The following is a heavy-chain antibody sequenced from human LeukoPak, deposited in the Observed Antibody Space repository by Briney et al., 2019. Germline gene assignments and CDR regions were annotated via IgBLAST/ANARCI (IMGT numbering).Heavy chain of an antibody. CDR3: ARDNAGLVKHLDAFDL. V-gene: IGHV3-74*01. Sequence: QPGGSLRLSCAASGFTFSNYWMHWVRQTPGKGLVWVSRILSDGSSTNYADSVKGRFTISRDNSKNTLYLQMNSLRAEDTAVYYCARDNAGLVKHLDAFDLWGQGTMVTVSS. J-gene: IGHJ3*01. CDR2: ILSDGSST. CDR1: GFTFSNYW. D-gene: IGHD1-26*01.